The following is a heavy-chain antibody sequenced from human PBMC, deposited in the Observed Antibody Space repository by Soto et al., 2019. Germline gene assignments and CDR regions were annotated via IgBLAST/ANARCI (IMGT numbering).Heavy chain of an antibody. J-gene: IGHJ6*02. CDR2: IYYSGNT. CDR1: GGSISSRDYY. D-gene: IGHD3-10*01. CDR3: AREVRGANYYYGMDV. V-gene: IGHV4-30-4*01. Sequence: SETLSLTCTVSGGSISSRDYYWSWIRQPPGKGLEWIGYIYYSGNTYYNPSLRSRVTISVDTSKDQFSLKLTSLTAADTAVYYCAREVRGANYYYGMDVWGQGTTVTVSS.